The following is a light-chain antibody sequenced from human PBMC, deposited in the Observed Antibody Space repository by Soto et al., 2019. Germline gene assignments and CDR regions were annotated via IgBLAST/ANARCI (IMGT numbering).Light chain of an antibody. CDR2: DAS. CDR1: QSVSSY. Sequence: EIVMTQSPATLSVSPGERATLSCRASQSVSSYLAWYQQKPGQAPRLLIHDASNRATGIPARFSGSGSGTDFTLTISSLEPEDFAVYYCQQRSNWPPFGQGTRLEIK. J-gene: IGKJ5*01. V-gene: IGKV3-11*01. CDR3: QQRSNWPP.